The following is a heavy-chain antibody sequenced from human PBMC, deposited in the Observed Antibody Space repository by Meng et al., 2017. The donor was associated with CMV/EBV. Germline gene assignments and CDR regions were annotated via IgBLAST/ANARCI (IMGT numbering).Heavy chain of an antibody. CDR3: AKDASESGSYRVFDY. J-gene: IGHJ4*02. Sequence: VELLESGGGLLQHGGSLILSCAASGFTFSSYAMGWVRQAPGKGLEWVSAISGSGGSTYYADSVKGRFTISRDNSKNTLYLQMNSLRAEDTAVYYCAKDASESGSYRVFDYWGQGTLVTVSS. V-gene: IGHV3-23*01. D-gene: IGHD1-26*01. CDR2: ISGSGGST. CDR1: GFTFSSYA.